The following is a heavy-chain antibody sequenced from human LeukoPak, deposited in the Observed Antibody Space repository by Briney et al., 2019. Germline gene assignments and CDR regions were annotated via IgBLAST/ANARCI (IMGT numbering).Heavy chain of an antibody. CDR3: ARYGNYGTFYYFDY. J-gene: IGHJ4*02. CDR2: ISDHNGNT. V-gene: IGHV1-18*01. Sequence: ASVKVSCKASGYTFTHYGISWVRQAPGQGLEWMGWISDHNGNTNYAQKLQARVIMTTDTSTSTAYMELSSLRSDDTAVYYCARYGNYGTFYYFDYWGQGAPVTVSS. D-gene: IGHD3-22*01. CDR1: GYTFTHYG.